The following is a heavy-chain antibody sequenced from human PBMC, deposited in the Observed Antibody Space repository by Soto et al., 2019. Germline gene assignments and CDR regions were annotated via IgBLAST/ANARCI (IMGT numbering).Heavy chain of an antibody. J-gene: IGHJ5*02. CDR2: ISGSGGST. Sequence: GGSLRLSCAASGFTFSSYAMSWVRQAPGKGLEWVSAISGSGGSTYYADSVKGRFTISRDNSKNTLYLQMNSLRAEDTAVYYCAKEGELVSSAAAGKNWFDPWGQGTLVTVSS. D-gene: IGHD6-13*01. CDR3: AKEGELVSSAAAGKNWFDP. V-gene: IGHV3-23*01. CDR1: GFTFSSYA.